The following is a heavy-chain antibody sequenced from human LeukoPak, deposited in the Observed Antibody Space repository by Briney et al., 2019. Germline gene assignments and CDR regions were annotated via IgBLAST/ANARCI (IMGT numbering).Heavy chain of an antibody. J-gene: IGHJ4*02. CDR3: AKDRGSGWDGVHN. CDR1: GGSTSSNY. V-gene: IGHV4-59*01. Sequence: SETLSLTCTVSGGSTSSNYWSWIRQPPGKGLEWIGHISYSGSTTYNTSLKSRVTISVDTSKNQFSLKMISVTAADTAVYYCAKDRGSGWDGVHNWGQGTLVSVSS. D-gene: IGHD6-19*01. CDR2: ISYSGST.